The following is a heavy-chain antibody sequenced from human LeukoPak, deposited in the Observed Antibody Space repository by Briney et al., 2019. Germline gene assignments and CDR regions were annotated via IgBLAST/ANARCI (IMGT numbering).Heavy chain of an antibody. Sequence: PGGSLRLSCAASGFTFSSYSMNWVRQAPGKGLEWVSSISSSSSYIYYADSVKGRFTISRDNAKNSLYLQMNSLRAEDTAVYYCAGGEDMSYCSSTSCYEPFDYWGQGTLVTVSS. D-gene: IGHD2-2*01. CDR2: ISSSSSYI. J-gene: IGHJ4*02. V-gene: IGHV3-21*01. CDR3: AGGEDMSYCSSTSCYEPFDY. CDR1: GFTFSSYS.